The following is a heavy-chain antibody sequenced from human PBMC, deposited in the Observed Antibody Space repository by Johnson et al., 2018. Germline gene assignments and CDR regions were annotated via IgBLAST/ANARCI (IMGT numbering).Heavy chain of an antibody. J-gene: IGHJ6*04. CDR2: ISDDGTEK. CDR1: GFTFSYYG. Sequence: VQLLESGGGVVQPGRSLRLSCAASGFTFSYYGMHWVRQAPGKGLEWVAVISDDGTEKFYTDSVKGRFTISRDTSKNTLYLQMDSLRAEDTALYSCAKGQNHKYRDAWGKGTTVTVSS. CDR3: AKGQNHKYRDA. D-gene: IGHD1-14*01. V-gene: IGHV3-30*18.